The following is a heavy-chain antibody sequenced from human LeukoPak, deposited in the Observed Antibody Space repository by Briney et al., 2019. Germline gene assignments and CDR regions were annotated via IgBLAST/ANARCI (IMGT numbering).Heavy chain of an antibody. CDR3: AKHPGPYGGNPFNN. CDR1: GFTFSDFA. D-gene: IGHD4-23*01. CDR2: VSDSGGSR. Sequence: PPGGSLRLSCAASGFTFSDFAMAWVRQAPGKGLEWVSTVSDSGGSRYHADSVKGRFTISRDNSKNTLYLHMNSLRAEDTAIYYCAKHPGPYGGNPFNNWGQGTLVTVSS. V-gene: IGHV3-23*01. J-gene: IGHJ4*02.